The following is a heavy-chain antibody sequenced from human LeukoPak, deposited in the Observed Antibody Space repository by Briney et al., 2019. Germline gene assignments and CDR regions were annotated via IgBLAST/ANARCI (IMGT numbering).Heavy chain of an antibody. J-gene: IGHJ4*02. V-gene: IGHV3-23*01. Sequence: GGSLRLSCTASGFTFSSYAISWVRQAPGKGMEWVSFISPSADRTTYADSVQGRFTISTDNPTNTLYLQMNSLRDEDTAVYYCAIMHGYYDGSGYWVQWGQGTLVTVSS. D-gene: IGHD3-22*01. CDR2: ISPSADRT. CDR3: AIMHGYYDGSGYWVQ. CDR1: GFTFSSYA.